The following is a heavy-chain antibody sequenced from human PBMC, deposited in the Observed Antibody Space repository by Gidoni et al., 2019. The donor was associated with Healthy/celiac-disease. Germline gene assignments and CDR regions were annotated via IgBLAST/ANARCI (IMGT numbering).Heavy chain of an antibody. V-gene: IGHV3-30*03. J-gene: IGHJ4*02. CDR2: ISYDGSNK. Sequence: QVQLVESGGGVVQPGRSLRLSCAASGFTFSSYGMHWVRQAPGKGLEWVAVISYDGSNKYYADSVKGRFTISRDNSKNTLYLQMNSLRAEDTAVYYCTLGILTEYYFDYWGQGTLVTVSS. CDR1: GFTFSSYG. CDR3: TLGILTEYYFDY. D-gene: IGHD7-27*01.